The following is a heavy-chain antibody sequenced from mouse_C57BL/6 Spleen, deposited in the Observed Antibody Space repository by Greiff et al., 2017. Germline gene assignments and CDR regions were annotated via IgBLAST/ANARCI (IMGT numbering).Heavy chain of an antibody. V-gene: IGHV1-50*01. J-gene: IGHJ2*01. D-gene: IGHD1-1*01. CDR2: IDPSDSYT. CDR1: GYTFTSYW. CDR3: ARIDYGSSYVLDY. Sequence: QVQLQQPGAELVKPGASVKLSCKASGYTFTSYWMQWVKQRPGQGLEWIGEIDPSDSYTNYHQKFKGKATLTVDTSSSTAYMQLSSLTSEDSAVYYCARIDYGSSYVLDYWGQGTTLTVSS.